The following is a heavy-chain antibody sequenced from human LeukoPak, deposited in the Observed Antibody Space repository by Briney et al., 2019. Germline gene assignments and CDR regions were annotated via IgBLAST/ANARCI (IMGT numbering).Heavy chain of an antibody. D-gene: IGHD5-18*01. V-gene: IGHV1-69*13. J-gene: IGHJ4*02. CDR3: ARGRGYSYGTGLYDSRY. CDR2: IIPIFGTA. Sequence: ASVKVSCKASGGTFSSYAISWVRQPPGQGLEWMGGIIPIFGTANYAQKFQGRVTITADESTSTAYMELSSLRSEDTAVYYCARGRGYSYGTGLYDSRYWGQGTLVTVSS. CDR1: GGTFSSYA.